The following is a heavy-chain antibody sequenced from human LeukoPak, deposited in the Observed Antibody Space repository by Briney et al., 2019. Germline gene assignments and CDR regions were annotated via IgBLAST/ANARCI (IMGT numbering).Heavy chain of an antibody. CDR3: ARELEPSDV. CDR2: IKQDGSEK. CDR1: GFTFSCYW. J-gene: IGHJ6*04. V-gene: IGHV3-7*03. D-gene: IGHD3-3*01. Sequence: GGSLRLSCATSGFTFSCYWMSWVRQAPGKGLEWVANIKQDGSEKYYVDSVKGRFTIARDNAKNSLYLQMNSLRAEDTAVYYCARELEPSDVWGKGTTVTVSS.